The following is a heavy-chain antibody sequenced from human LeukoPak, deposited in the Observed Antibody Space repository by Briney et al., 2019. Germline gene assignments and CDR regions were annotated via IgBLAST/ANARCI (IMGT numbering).Heavy chain of an antibody. V-gene: IGHV4-59*01. D-gene: IGHD5-12*01. CDR2: IYYSGST. J-gene: IGHJ3*02. CDR3: ARDRRFGGYNAFDI. CDR1: GGSISSYY. Sequence: SETLSLTCTVSGGSISSYYWSWIRQPPGKGLEWIGYIYYSGSTNYNPSLKSRVTISVDTSKNQFSLKLSSVTAADTAVYYCARDRRFGGYNAFDIRGQGTMVTVSS.